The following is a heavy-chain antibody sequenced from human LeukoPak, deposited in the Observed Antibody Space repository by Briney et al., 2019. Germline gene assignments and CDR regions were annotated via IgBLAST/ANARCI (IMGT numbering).Heavy chain of an antibody. D-gene: IGHD2-15*01. CDR3: ARGKGYCSADSCYFYDF. J-gene: IGHJ4*02. CDR1: GYSFTNYW. Sequence: GESLKISCKGSGYSFTNYWIGWVRQMPAKGVEWMGAFHPGDSNTKYNPSFQGRVTISADKSISTAYLQWSSLEASDTAMYYCARGKGYCSADSCYFYDFWGQGTLVTVSS. CDR2: FHPGDSNT. V-gene: IGHV5-51*01.